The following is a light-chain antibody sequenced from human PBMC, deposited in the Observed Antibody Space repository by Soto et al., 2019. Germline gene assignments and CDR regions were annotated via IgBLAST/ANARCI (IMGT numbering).Light chain of an antibody. CDR2: RDN. CDR1: SSNIGTNY. Sequence: QSVLTQTPSASGTPGQRVTISCSGSSSNIGTNYAYWYQQLPGTAPKLLIYRDNQRPSGVPDRFSGSKSGTSASLAISGLRSEDEADYYCAAWDDSLSGPVFGGGTKLTVL. J-gene: IGLJ3*02. CDR3: AAWDDSLSGPV. V-gene: IGLV1-47*01.